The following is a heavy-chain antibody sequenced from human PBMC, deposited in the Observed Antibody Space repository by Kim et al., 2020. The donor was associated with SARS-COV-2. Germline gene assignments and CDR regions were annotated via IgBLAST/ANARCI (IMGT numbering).Heavy chain of an antibody. J-gene: IGHJ4*02. D-gene: IGHD3-9*01. V-gene: IGHV3-23*01. Sequence: YADSVKGRFTVSRDNSKNTLYLQMNSLRPEDTAVYYCAKESYYNNYYFFGYWGQGTLVTVSS. CDR3: AKESYYNNYYFFGY.